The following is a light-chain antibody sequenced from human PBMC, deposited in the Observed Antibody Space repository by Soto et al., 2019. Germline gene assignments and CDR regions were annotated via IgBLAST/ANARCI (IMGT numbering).Light chain of an antibody. J-gene: IGKJ2*01. V-gene: IGKV1-5*03. Sequence: DIPMTQSPSTLSASVGDRVTITCRASQSISSWLAWYQQKPGKAPKLLIYKASSLESGVPSRFSGSGSGTEFTLTISSLQHDDFATYYCQQYNSYPMYTFGQGTKLEIK. CDR3: QQYNSYPMYT. CDR1: QSISSW. CDR2: KAS.